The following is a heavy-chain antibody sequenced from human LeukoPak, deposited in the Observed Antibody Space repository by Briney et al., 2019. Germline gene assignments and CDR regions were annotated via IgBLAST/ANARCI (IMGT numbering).Heavy chain of an antibody. CDR3: ARHRTTDYYDSSGYLFDY. Sequence: SETLSLTCAVYGGSFSGYYWSWIRQPPGKGLEWIGEINHSGSTNYNPSLKSRITISVDASKNQFSLKLSSVTAADTAVYYCARHRTTDYYDSSGYLFDYWGQGTLVTVSS. D-gene: IGHD3-22*01. CDR1: GGSFSGYY. J-gene: IGHJ4*02. CDR2: INHSGST. V-gene: IGHV4-34*01.